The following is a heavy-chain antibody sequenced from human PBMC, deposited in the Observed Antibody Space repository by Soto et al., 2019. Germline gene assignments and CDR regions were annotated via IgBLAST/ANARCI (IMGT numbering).Heavy chain of an antibody. CDR2: IYYSGST. CDR3: ARVEGYCSGGSCYDGHYYYYYMDV. J-gene: IGHJ6*03. D-gene: IGHD2-15*01. Sequence: SETLSLTCTVSGGSISSYYWSWIRQPPGKGLEWIGYIYYSGSTNYNPSLKSRVTISVDTSKNQFSLKLSSVTAADTAVYYCARVEGYCSGGSCYDGHYYYYYMDVWGKGTTVTVSS. V-gene: IGHV4-59*01. CDR1: GGSISSYY.